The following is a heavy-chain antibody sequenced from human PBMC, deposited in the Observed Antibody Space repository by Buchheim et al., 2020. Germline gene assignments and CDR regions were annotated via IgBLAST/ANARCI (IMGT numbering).Heavy chain of an antibody. V-gene: IGHV3-7*01. CDR3: ARDPHIRYSGSYYS. D-gene: IGHD1-26*01. CDR2: IKQDGSEK. Sequence: EVRLVESGGDLVQPEGSLRLSCEVSGFTFSDYHMSWARQAPGKGLEWVANIKQDGSEKYYVDSVKGRFTISRDNAKNSLYLQMNSLRAEDTAVYYCARDPHIRYSGSYYSWGQGTL. J-gene: IGHJ4*02. CDR1: GFTFSDYH.